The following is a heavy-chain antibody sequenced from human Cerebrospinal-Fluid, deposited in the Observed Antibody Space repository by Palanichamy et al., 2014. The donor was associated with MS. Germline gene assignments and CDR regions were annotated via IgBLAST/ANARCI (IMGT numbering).Heavy chain of an antibody. V-gene: IGHV4-39*01. J-gene: IGHJ4*02. Sequence: QLQLQDRGPGLVKPSETLSLTCTVSGGSISSGSYYWVWIRQPPGKGLEWIGSLYSSGSTYYNPSLKSRVTISVDTSKNQFSLNLNSVTAADTAVYYCARSDFSNTVDYWGQGTLVTVSS. CDR1: GGSISSGSYY. CDR2: LYSSGST. CDR3: ARSDFSNTVDY. D-gene: IGHD4-11*01.